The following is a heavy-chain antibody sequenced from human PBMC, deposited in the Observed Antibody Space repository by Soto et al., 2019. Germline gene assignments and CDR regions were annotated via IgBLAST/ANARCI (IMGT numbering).Heavy chain of an antibody. V-gene: IGHV4-30-4*01. CDR1: GGSVSSDNYY. J-gene: IGHJ4*02. CDR2: IYYTGST. Sequence: QVQLQESGPGLVKPSQTLSLTCLVSGGSVSSDNYYWSWIRQSPGKGLEWIGYIYYTGSTYYNPSLESRVTISVDTSQNQFSLELTSVTAADTAVYFCATVPPYRTGFGGFDCWGQGTLVTVSS. CDR3: ATVPPYRTGFGGFDC. D-gene: IGHD6-19*01.